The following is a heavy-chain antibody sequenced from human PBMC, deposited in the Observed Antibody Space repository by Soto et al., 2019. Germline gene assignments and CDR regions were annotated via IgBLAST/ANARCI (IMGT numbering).Heavy chain of an antibody. V-gene: IGHV4-59*01. CDR1: GGSISSYY. CDR3: ARESAYYYDSSGYPTTTIDY. J-gene: IGHJ4*02. Sequence: SETLSLTCTVSGGSISSYYWSWIRQPPGKGLEWIGYIYYSGSTNYNPSLKSRVTISVDTPKNQFSLKLSSVTAADTAVYYFARESAYYYDSSGYPTTTIDYWGQGTLVTVSS. CDR2: IYYSGST. D-gene: IGHD3-22*01.